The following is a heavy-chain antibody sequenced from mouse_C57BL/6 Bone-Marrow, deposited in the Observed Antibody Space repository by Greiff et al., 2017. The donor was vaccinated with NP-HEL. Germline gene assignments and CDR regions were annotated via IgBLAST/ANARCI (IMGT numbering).Heavy chain of an antibody. CDR1: GYTFTSYW. CDR2: IYPGSGST. J-gene: IGHJ1*03. CDR3: ARLSLTGGWYFDV. D-gene: IGHD4-1*01. V-gene: IGHV1-55*01. Sequence: QVQLKQPGAELVKPGASVKMSCKASGYTFTSYWITWVKQRPGQGLEWIGDIYPGSGSTNYNEKFKSKATLTVDPSSSTAYMQLSSLTSEDSAVYYCARLSLTGGWYFDVWGTGTTVTVSS.